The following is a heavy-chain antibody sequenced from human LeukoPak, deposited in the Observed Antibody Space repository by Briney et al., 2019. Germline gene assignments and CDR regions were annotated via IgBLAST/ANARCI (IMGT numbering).Heavy chain of an antibody. V-gene: IGHV1-69*06. J-gene: IGHJ6*03. CDR3: ARSYIWSGYYTGYYYYYMDV. D-gene: IGHD3-3*01. Sequence: GASVKVSCKASGGTFSSYAISWVRQAPGQGLEWMGGIIPIFGTANYAQKFQGRVTITADKSTSTAYMGLSSLRSEDTAVYYCARSYIWSGYYTGYYYYYMDVWGKGTTVTVSS. CDR1: GGTFSSYA. CDR2: IIPIFGTA.